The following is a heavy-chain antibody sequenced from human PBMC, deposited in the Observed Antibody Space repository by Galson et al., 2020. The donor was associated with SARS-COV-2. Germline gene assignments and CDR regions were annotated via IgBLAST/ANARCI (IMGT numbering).Heavy chain of an antibody. CDR1: GGTFSSYA. J-gene: IGHJ4*02. Sequence: SVKVSCKASGGTFSSYAISWVRQAPGQGLEWMGGIIPIFGTANYAQKFQGRVTITADESTSTAYMELSSLRSEDTAVYYCAREEYYDSSGVVVRFGYWGQGTLVTVSS. V-gene: IGHV1-69*13. CDR3: AREEYYDSSGVVVRFGY. CDR2: IIPIFGTA. D-gene: IGHD3-22*01.